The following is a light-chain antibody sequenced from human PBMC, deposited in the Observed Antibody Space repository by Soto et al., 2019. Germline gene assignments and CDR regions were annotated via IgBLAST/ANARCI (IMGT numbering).Light chain of an antibody. CDR1: QGIAKY. V-gene: IGKV1-33*01. J-gene: IGKJ4*01. Sequence: DTQMTQSPSSLSASVGDRVTITCQASQGIAKYLHWYQQKPGKAPKLLIYHASNLQTGVPSRFSGSGSGTDFTLTISSLQPEDIATYFCQQSDNLPFTFGGGTKVEIK. CDR3: QQSDNLPFT. CDR2: HAS.